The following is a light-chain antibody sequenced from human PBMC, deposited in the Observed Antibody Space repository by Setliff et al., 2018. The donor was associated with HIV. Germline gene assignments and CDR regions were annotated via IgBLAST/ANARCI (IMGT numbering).Light chain of an antibody. CDR3: SSYTSSSTHYV. J-gene: IGLJ1*01. V-gene: IGLV2-14*01. CDR2: EVT. CDR1: SSDVGGYNY. Sequence: QSVLTQPASVSESPGQSITISCTGTSSDVGGYNYVSWFQHHPGKAPKLIIYEVTNRPSGISNRFSGSKSGNTASLTTSGLQAEDEADYYCSSYTSSSTHYVFGTGTKVTVL.